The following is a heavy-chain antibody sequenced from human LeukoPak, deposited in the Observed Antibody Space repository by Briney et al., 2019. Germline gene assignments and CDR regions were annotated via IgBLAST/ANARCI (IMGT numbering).Heavy chain of an antibody. D-gene: IGHD5-24*01. CDR1: GGSFSGYY. CDR3: AREMATVWFDY. V-gene: IGHV4-34*01. Sequence: PSETLSLTCAVYGGSFSGYYWSWLRQPPGKGLEWIGEINHSGSTNYNPSLKSRVTISVDTSKNQFSLKLSSVTAADTAVYYCAREMATVWFDYWGQGTLVTVSS. J-gene: IGHJ4*02. CDR2: INHSGST.